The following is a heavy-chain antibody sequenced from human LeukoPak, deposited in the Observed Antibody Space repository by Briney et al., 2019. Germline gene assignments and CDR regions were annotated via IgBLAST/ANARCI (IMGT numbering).Heavy chain of an antibody. J-gene: IGHJ6*03. V-gene: IGHV3-23*01. CDR1: GFTFSNYG. CDR3: AKDRVETERYYMDV. D-gene: IGHD1-1*01. Sequence: GALRLSCAASGFTFSNYGMSWGRQAPGKGLEWVSAISDSGAGTYYADSVKGRFTIYRDNSKNTLYLQTNSLRAEDTAVYYCAKDRVETERYYMDVWGKGTTVTISS. CDR2: ISDSGAGT.